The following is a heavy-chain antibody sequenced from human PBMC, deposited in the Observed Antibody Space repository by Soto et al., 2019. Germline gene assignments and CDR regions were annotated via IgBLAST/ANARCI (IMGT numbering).Heavy chain of an antibody. V-gene: IGHV3-73*01. D-gene: IGHD3-22*01. CDR1: GFTFSGSA. CDR2: IRSKASSYAT. CDR3: AKDYYDSSGYYLWSPGLYGMDV. J-gene: IGHJ6*02. Sequence: LRLSCAASGFTFSGSAMHWVRQASGKGLEWVGRIRSKASSYATAYAASVKGRFTISRDDSRNTAYLQMNSLKIEDTAVYYCAKDYYDSSGYYLWSPGLYGMDVWGQGTTVTVSS.